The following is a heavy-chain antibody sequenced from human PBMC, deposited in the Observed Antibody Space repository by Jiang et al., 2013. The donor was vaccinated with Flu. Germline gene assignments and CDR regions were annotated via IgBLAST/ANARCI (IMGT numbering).Heavy chain of an antibody. CDR2: IYPEDSDT. V-gene: IGHV5-51*01. CDR1: IHFHELL. Sequence: SCQGVWIHFHELLDRLAAPTARGRPGVVAIIYPEDSDTTYNSSFQGQVTISADKAINTAYLQWNSLRASDTATYYCARGLYGSGGYYFDSWGQGTQVTVSS. D-gene: IGHD3-10*01. J-gene: IGHJ4*02. CDR3: ARGLYGSGGYYFDS.